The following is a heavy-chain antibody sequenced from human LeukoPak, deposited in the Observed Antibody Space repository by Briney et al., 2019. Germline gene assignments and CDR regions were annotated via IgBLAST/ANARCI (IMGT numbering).Heavy chain of an antibody. D-gene: IGHD3-10*01. CDR2: IYHSGST. J-gene: IGHJ5*02. Sequence: PSETLSLTCTVSGGSISSYYWSWIRQPPGKGLEWIGYIYHSGSTYYNPSLKSRVTISVDRSKNQFSLKLSSVTAADTAVYYCAGQLWFGEGNWFDPWGQGTLVTVSS. V-gene: IGHV4-59*04. CDR3: AGQLWFGEGNWFDP. CDR1: GGSISSYY.